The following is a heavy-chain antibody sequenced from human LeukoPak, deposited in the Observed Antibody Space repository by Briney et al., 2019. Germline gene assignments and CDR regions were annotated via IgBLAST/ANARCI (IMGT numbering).Heavy chain of an antibody. CDR2: ISAYNGNT. V-gene: IGHV1-18*01. J-gene: IGHJ5*02. CDR3: ARDLLVVGATYWFDP. CDR1: GYTFTSYG. Sequence: ASVNVSCKASGYTFTSYGISWVRQAPGQGLEWMGWISAYNGNTNYAQKLQGRVTMTTDTPTSTAYMELRSLRSDDSAVYYCARDLLVVGATYWFDPWGQGTLVTVSS. D-gene: IGHD1-26*01.